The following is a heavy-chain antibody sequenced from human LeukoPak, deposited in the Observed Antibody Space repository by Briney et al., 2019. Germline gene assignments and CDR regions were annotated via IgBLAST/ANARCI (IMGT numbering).Heavy chain of an antibody. J-gene: IGHJ4*02. CDR2: MNPNSGNT. CDR3: ARGLYCSGGSCYGYYFDY. Sequence: ASVKVSCKASGYTFTSYDINWVRQATGQGLEWMGWMNPNSGNTGYAQKFQGGVTMTRNTSISTAYMELSSLRSEDTAVYYCARGLYCSGGSCYGYYFDYWGQGTLVTVSS. D-gene: IGHD2-15*01. V-gene: IGHV1-8*01. CDR1: GYTFTSYD.